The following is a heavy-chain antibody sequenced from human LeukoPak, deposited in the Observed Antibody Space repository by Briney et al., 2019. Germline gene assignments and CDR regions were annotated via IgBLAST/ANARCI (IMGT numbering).Heavy chain of an antibody. CDR2: INSDGSST. J-gene: IGHJ3*02. Sequence: GGSLRLSCAASGFTFSSYWMHWVRQAPGKGLVWVSRINSDGSSTRYADSVKGRFTISRDNAKNTLYLQMNSLRAEDTAVYYCAREIRDGYKDDALDIWGQGTMVTVSS. CDR1: GFTFSSYW. CDR3: AREIRDGYKDDALDI. V-gene: IGHV3-74*01. D-gene: IGHD5-24*01.